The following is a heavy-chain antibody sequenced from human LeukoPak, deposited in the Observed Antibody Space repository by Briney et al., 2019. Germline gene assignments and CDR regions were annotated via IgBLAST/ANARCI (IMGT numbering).Heavy chain of an antibody. J-gene: IGHJ3*01. Sequence: PGRSLRLSCAASGFTFSSYAMHWVRQAPGKGLEWVAVISYDGSNKYYADSVKGRFTISRDNSKNTLYLQMNSLKTEDTAVYYCTTYAEINSGLGWGQGTMVTVSS. CDR2: ISYDGSNK. D-gene: IGHD5-12*01. CDR1: GFTFSSYA. V-gene: IGHV3-30*04. CDR3: TTYAEINSGLG.